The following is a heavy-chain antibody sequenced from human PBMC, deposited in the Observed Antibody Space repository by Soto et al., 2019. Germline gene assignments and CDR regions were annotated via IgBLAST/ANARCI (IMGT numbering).Heavy chain of an antibody. CDR1: GGSVSSGSYY. Sequence: QVQLQESGPGLVKPSETLSLTCTVSGGSVSSGSYYWSWIRQPPGKGLEWIGYIYYSGSTNYNPSLNSRVTISVDTSKNQFSLTLSSVTAADTAVYYCARGIEGWYQGRYYYGMDVWGQGTTVTVSS. CDR3: ARGIEGWYQGRYYYGMDV. J-gene: IGHJ6*02. CDR2: IYYSGST. D-gene: IGHD6-19*01. V-gene: IGHV4-61*01.